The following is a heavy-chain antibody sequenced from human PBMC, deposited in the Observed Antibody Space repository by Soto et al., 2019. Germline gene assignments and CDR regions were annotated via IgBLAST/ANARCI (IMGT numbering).Heavy chain of an antibody. CDR3: ARGGGNDWDRYYYFALDV. J-gene: IGHJ6*02. D-gene: IGHD3-9*01. CDR2: ISANSKNT. Sequence: QVHLVQSGAEVRKPGASVKVSCKTSGYTFYTYGITWVRQAPGHGLEWMGWISANSKNTKYSQKFQGRVTMTTDKSTTTAYLELRGLTPDDTAVYFCARGGGNDWDRYYYFALDVWGQGTTVPVS. V-gene: IGHV1-18*04. CDR1: GYTFYTYG.